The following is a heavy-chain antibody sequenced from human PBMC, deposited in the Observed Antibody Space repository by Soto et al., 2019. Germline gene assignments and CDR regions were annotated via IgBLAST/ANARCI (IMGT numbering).Heavy chain of an antibody. CDR1: GFTFSSYA. J-gene: IGHJ3*02. V-gene: IGHV3-23*01. CDR2: ISGSGGST. Sequence: LRLSCAASGFTFSSYAMSWVRQAPGKGLEWVSAISGSGGSTYYADSVKGRFTISRDNSKNTLYLQMNSLRAEDTAVYYCATRDYYDSSGYYRSPASYAFDIWGQGTMVTVSS. CDR3: ATRDYYDSSGYYRSPASYAFDI. D-gene: IGHD3-22*01.